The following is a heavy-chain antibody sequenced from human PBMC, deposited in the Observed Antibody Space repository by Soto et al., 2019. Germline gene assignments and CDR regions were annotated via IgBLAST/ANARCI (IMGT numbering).Heavy chain of an antibody. V-gene: IGHV4-39*01. CDR3: ARPQSYYDSSGSAALAY. J-gene: IGHJ4*02. CDR2: IYYSGST. CDR1: GGSIRSSSYY. Sequence: SETLSLTCTVSGGSIRSSSYYWGWIRQPPGKGLEWIGSIYYSGSTYYHPSLKSRVTISVDMSQNQFSLTLTSVTAADTAVYYCARPQSYYDSSGSAALAYWGQGALVTVSS. D-gene: IGHD3-22*01.